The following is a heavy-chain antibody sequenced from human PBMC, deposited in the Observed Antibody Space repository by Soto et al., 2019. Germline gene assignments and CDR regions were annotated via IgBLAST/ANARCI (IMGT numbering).Heavy chain of an antibody. D-gene: IGHD3-16*01. J-gene: IGHJ4*02. CDR1: GFTFSNYW. CDR2: IKRDGSEK. CDR3: WGAGPGG. V-gene: IGHV3-7*03. Sequence: EVHLVESGGGLVQPGGSLRLSCAASGFTFSNYWMNWVRQAPGKGLEWVANIKRDGSEKYYVHSVKGRFTISRDNAKNSLSLQMNSLRAEDTAVYYCWGAGPGGWGQGTLVTVSS.